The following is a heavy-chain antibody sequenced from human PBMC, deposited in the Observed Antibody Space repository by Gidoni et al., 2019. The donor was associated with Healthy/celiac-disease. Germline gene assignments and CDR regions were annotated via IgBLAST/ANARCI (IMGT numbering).Heavy chain of an antibody. CDR2: FDPEDGET. V-gene: IGHV1-24*01. J-gene: IGHJ5*02. D-gene: IGHD5-12*01. CDR3: ATFPPPPMIVATIGKLLWFDP. Sequence: QVQLVQSGAEVKKPGASVKVSCKVSGYTLTELSMHWVRQAPGKGLEWMGGFDPEDGETIYEQKFQGRVTMTEDTSTDTAYMELSSLRSEDTAVYYCATFPPPPMIVATIGKLLWFDPWGQGTLVTVSS. CDR1: GYTLTELS.